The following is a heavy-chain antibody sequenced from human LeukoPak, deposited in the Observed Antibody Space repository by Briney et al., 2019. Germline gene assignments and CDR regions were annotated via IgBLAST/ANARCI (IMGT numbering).Heavy chain of an antibody. CDR1: GYTFTSYA. CDR3: AREMGGAIVEAALYY. D-gene: IGHD1-26*01. Sequence: GASVKVSCKASGYTFTSYAIHWVRQAPGQRLEWMGWISAGNGNTKYSQKFQGRVTITRDTSASTAYMELSSLRSEDTAVYYCAREMGGAIVEAALYYWGQGALVTVSS. V-gene: IGHV1-3*01. CDR2: ISAGNGNT. J-gene: IGHJ4*02.